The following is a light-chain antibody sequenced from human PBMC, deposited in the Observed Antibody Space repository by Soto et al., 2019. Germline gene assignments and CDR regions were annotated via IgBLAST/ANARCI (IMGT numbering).Light chain of an antibody. CDR1: SGHSDYA. Sequence: QPVLTQSPSASASLGASVKLTCTLSSGHSDYAIAWHQQQPEKGPRYLMKLNNDGSHTKGDGIPDRFSGSSSGAERYLTISSLQSEDEADYYCQTWGTGIRVFGGGTQLTVL. CDR3: QTWGTGIRV. J-gene: IGLJ2*01. V-gene: IGLV4-69*01. CDR2: LNNDGSH.